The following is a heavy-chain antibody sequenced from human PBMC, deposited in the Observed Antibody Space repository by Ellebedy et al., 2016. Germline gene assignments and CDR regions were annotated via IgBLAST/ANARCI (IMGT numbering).Heavy chain of an antibody. D-gene: IGHD6-19*01. CDR2: IKQDGSET. J-gene: IGHJ4*02. CDR1: GFSITHYW. CDR3: ARGSGWVLDS. Sequence: GGSLRLXCVASGFSITHYWMSWARQAPGKGPEWVAIIKQDGSETHYLDSVRGRFAISRDNARNSVHLQMNSLRAEDTAVYYCARGSGWVLDSWGQGTQVAVSS. V-gene: IGHV3-7*04.